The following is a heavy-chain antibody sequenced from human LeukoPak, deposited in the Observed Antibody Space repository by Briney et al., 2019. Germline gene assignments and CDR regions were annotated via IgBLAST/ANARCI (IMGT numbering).Heavy chain of an antibody. CDR1: GFTFSGYG. V-gene: IGHV3-30*18. J-gene: IGHJ4*02. D-gene: IGHD3-9*01. CDR3: AKDSAGIYDILTGPKTNYFDY. Sequence: VGSLRLSSAASGFTFSGYGMHRVRQAPGKGLEWVAVILYDGSNKHYADSVKGRFTISRDNSKNTLYLQMNSLRAEDTAVYYCAKDSAGIYDILTGPKTNYFDYWGQGTLVTVSS. CDR2: ILYDGSNK.